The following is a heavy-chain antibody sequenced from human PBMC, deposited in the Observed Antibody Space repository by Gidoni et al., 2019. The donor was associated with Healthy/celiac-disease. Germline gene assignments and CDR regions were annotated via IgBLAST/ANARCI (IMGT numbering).Heavy chain of an antibody. CDR1: GLAFSNAG. D-gene: IGHD3-22*01. CDR3: TTYYYDSSGYYLFLVY. CDR2: IRSKTDGGTT. V-gene: IGHV3-15*01. J-gene: IGHJ4*02. Sequence: EWQLVESGGGLVRRGGSRSPSCEAAGLAFSNAGRSWVRQAPGKGLEWVGRIRSKTDGGTTDYAAPVKGRFTISRDDSKNTLYLQMNSLKTEDTAVYYCTTYYYDSSGYYLFLVYWGQGTLVTVSS.